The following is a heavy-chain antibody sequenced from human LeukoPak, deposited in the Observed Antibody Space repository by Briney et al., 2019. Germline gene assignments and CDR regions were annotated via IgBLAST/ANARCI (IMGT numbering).Heavy chain of an antibody. CDR2: IRYDENDK. CDR1: GFSFSSYG. V-gene: IGHV3-30*02. Sequence: GGSLRLSCAASGFSFSSYGMHWVRQAPGNGLEWVAFIRYDENDKYYADSVKGRFTISRDNSKNTLYLQMNTLRPEDTAVYYCAKGYSSGYYNSFDYWGQGTLVTVSS. J-gene: IGHJ4*02. D-gene: IGHD6-19*01. CDR3: AKGYSSGYYNSFDY.